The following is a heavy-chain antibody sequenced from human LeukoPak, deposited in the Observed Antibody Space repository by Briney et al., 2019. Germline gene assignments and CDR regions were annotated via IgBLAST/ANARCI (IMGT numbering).Heavy chain of an antibody. D-gene: IGHD3-22*01. CDR1: GFTFSSYW. CDR2: SNSDGRST. CDR3: ARSFYESSGYYLGY. Sequence: GGSLRLSCAASGFTFSSYWMHWVRQVPGKGPEWVSRSNSDGRSTTYADSVKGRLTISRDSAKNTLYLQMNSLRAEDTAVYYCARSFYESSGYYLGYWGQGTLVTVSS. V-gene: IGHV3-74*03. J-gene: IGHJ4*02.